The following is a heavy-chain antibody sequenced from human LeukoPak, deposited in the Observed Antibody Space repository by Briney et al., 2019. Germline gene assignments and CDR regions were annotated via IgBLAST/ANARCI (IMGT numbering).Heavy chain of an antibody. Sequence: GGSLRLSCVASGFSISSGYMTWARQAPGKALEWVSPLYSDDSAYYPDSVKGRFTISTDNSKSTLHLQMDTLRTEDTAMYYCARDPWQGSTTLHWGQGIMVTVSS. V-gene: IGHV3-66*02. CDR2: LYSDDSA. CDR1: GFSISSGY. CDR3: ARDPWQGSTTLH. D-gene: IGHD1-26*01. J-gene: IGHJ4*02.